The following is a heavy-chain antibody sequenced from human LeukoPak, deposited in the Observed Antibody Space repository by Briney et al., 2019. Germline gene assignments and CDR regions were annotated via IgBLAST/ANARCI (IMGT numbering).Heavy chain of an antibody. CDR3: AKAGPRITMVRGATFIDY. CDR2: ISGSGGST. D-gene: IGHD3-10*01. Sequence: GGSLRLSCAASGFTFSSYAMSWVRQAPGKGLEWVSAISGSGGSTYYADSVKGRFTISRDNSKNTLYLQMNSLRAEDTAVYCCAKAGPRITMVRGATFIDYWGQGTLVTVSS. CDR1: GFTFSSYA. J-gene: IGHJ4*02. V-gene: IGHV3-23*01.